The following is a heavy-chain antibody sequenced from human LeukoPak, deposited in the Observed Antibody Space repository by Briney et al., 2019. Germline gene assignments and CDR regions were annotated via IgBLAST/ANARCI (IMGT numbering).Heavy chain of an antibody. J-gene: IGHJ4*02. CDR2: IDPYTGNT. CDR1: GYTFVGYY. V-gene: IGHV1-2*02. CDR3: AREYSASEH. D-gene: IGHD5-12*01. Sequence: ASVKVFCKASGYTFVGYYLHWVRQAPGQGLEWMAWIDPYTGNTHYAQKFQGRITVTRDTSVSTTYMELTWLTSDDTARYYCAREYSASEHWGQGTLVTVSS.